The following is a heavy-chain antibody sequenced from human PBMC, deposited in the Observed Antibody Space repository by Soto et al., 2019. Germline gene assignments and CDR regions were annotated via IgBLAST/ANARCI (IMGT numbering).Heavy chain of an antibody. V-gene: IGHV1-69*13. CDR3: ARGLTIFGVSNWFDP. CDR1: GGTFSSYA. Sequence: ASVKVSCKASGGTFSSYAISWVRQAPGQGLEWMGGIIPIFGTANYAQKFQGRVTITADESTSTAYMELSSLRSEDTAVYYCARGLTIFGVSNWFDPWGQGTLITVSS. D-gene: IGHD3-3*01. CDR2: IIPIFGTA. J-gene: IGHJ5*02.